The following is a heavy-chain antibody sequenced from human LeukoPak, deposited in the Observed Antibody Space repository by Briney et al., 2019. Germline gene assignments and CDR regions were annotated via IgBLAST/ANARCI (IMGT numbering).Heavy chain of an antibody. CDR3: ARWDTAMVTGFDP. Sequence: GGSLRLSCAGFGITLSTSPMSWVRQAPGKGLEWVALIKQDGNSKYYVKSVKGRFTVSRDNAKNSLYLQMNSLRAEDTAVYYCARWDTAMVTGFDPWGQGTLVTVSS. V-gene: IGHV3-7*03. J-gene: IGHJ5*02. CDR2: IKQDGNSK. CDR1: GITLSTSP. D-gene: IGHD5-18*01.